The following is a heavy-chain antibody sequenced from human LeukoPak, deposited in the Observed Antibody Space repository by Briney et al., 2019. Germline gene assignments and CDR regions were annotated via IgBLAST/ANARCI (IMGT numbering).Heavy chain of an antibody. Sequence: QPGGSLRLSCAASGFTFSTYGMHWVRQAPGKGLEWVAVISYDGGTKYYAGSVEGRFTISRDNSKNTLYLQMNSLRAEDTAMYYCAKGGYYYETLHYFDYWGQGTLVTVSS. D-gene: IGHD3-22*01. CDR3: AKGGYYYETLHYFDY. J-gene: IGHJ4*02. CDR1: GFTFSTYG. CDR2: ISYDGGTK. V-gene: IGHV3-30*18.